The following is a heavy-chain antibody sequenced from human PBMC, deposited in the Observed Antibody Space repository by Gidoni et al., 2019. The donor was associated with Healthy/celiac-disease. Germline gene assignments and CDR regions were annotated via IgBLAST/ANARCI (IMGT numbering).Heavy chain of an antibody. D-gene: IGHD1-26*01. V-gene: IGHV3-48*02. CDR1: GFTFSRYS. CDR3: ARDRGSYIAQPTLDY. CDR2: ISSSSSTI. J-gene: IGHJ4*02. Sequence: EVQLVESGGGLVQPGGSLRLSCAASGFTFSRYSMNWVRQAPGKGLEWVSYISSSSSTIYYADSVKGRFTISRDNAKNSLYLQMNSLRDEDTAVYYCARDRGSYIAQPTLDYWGQGTLVTVSS.